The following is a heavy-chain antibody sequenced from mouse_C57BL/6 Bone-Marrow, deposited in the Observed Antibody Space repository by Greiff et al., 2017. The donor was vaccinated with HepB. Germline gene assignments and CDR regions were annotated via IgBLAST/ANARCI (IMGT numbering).Heavy chain of an antibody. V-gene: IGHV7-3*01. Sequence: EVKLQESGGGLVQPGGSLSLSCAASGFTFTDYYMSWVRQPPGKALEWLGFIRNKANGYTTEYSASVKGRFTISRDNSQSILYLQMNALRAEDSATYYCARSYYYGSNSWFAYWGQGTLVTVSA. CDR1: GFTFTDYY. CDR2: IRNKANGYTT. D-gene: IGHD1-1*01. CDR3: ARSYYYGSNSWFAY. J-gene: IGHJ3*01.